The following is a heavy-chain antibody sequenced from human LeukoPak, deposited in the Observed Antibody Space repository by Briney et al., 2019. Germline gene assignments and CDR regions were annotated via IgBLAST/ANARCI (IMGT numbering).Heavy chain of an antibody. J-gene: IGHJ4*02. CDR3: ARALVPAFSIDY. V-gene: IGHV4-59*01. CDR2: IYYSGST. Sequence: PSETLSLTCTVSGGSISSFYWSWIRQPPGKGLEWIGYIYYSGSTNYNPSLKSRVTISVDTSKNQFSLKLSSVTAADTAVYYCARALVPAFSIDYWGQGTLVTVSS. CDR1: GGSISSFY. D-gene: IGHD2-2*01.